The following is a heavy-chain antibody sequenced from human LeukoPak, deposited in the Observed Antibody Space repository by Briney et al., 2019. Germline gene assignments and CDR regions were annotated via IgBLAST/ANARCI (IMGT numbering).Heavy chain of an antibody. V-gene: IGHV4-38-2*02. Sequence: SETLSLTCTVSGYSISSGYYWGWMRQPPGKGLEWIESIHHSGSTYYNPSLKSRVTMSIDTSKNQFSLKLSSVTAADTAVYYCAREGYSGSDSNLWGQGTLVTVSS. CDR3: AREGYSGSDSNL. CDR2: IHHSGST. CDR1: GYSISSGYY. J-gene: IGHJ4*02. D-gene: IGHD5-12*01.